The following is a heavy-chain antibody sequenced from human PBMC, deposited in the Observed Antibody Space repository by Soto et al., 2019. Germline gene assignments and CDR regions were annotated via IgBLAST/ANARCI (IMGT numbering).Heavy chain of an antibody. CDR2: IIPISSTT. D-gene: IGHD7-27*01. J-gene: IGHJ6*02. CDR3: AKKLGIDPFGSYGLDV. CDR1: GGNFITFA. V-gene: IGHV1-69*01. Sequence: QVERVQSGAEVKTPGSSVKVSCKASGGNFITFAISWVRQAPGQGLEWMGEIIPISSTTKSAHTFQDRVKISADGSSSTVHMELRSLKSEDTAIYFCAKKLGIDPFGSYGLDVWGQGTTVTVSS.